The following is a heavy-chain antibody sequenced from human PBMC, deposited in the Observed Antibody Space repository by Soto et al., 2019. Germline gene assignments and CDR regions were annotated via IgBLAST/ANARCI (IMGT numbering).Heavy chain of an antibody. Sequence: QVRLVQSGAEVRRPGASVKVSCKAPGDTFTSYYLNWVRQAPGQGLEWMGVINPHGGSTKYAQKFQGRVPMTRDTSRSTVYRDLRSLRSDDTAIYYCARSSGGNFGIIIEGSNWFDPWGQGTLVTVSS. J-gene: IGHJ5*02. CDR3: ARSSGGNFGIIIEGSNWFDP. V-gene: IGHV1-46*01. CDR2: INPHGGST. D-gene: IGHD3-3*01. CDR1: GDTFTSYY.